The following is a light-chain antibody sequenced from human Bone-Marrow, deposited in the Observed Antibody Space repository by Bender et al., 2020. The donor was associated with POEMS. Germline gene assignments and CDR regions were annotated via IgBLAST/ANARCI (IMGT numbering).Light chain of an antibody. CDR1: SSDVGAYNL. CDR3: CLYAGSSTLV. Sequence: QSALTQPASVSGSPGQSITISCTGASSDVGAYNLVSWYQHHPGKAPKLMIYEVSQRPSGVSNRFSGSKSGNTASLTISGLQAEDEADYYCCLYAGSSTLVFGGGTKLTVL. V-gene: IGLV2-23*02. J-gene: IGLJ2*01. CDR2: EVS.